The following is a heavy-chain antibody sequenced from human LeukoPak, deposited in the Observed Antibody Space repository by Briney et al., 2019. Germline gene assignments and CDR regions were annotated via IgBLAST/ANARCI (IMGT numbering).Heavy chain of an antibody. CDR3: ASFAHAAKKAAFDI. Sequence: GGSLRLSCAASGFTFSSYGMHWVRQAPGKGLEWVAFIRYDGSNKYYADSVKGRFTISRDNSKNTLYLQMNSLRAEDTAVYYCASFAHAAKKAAFDIWGQGTMVTVSS. D-gene: IGHD6-25*01. CDR1: GFTFSSYG. V-gene: IGHV3-30*02. CDR2: IRYDGSNK. J-gene: IGHJ3*02.